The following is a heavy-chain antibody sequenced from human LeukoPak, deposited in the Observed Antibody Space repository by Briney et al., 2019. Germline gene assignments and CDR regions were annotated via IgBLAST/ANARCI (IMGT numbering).Heavy chain of an antibody. D-gene: IGHD3-3*01. CDR1: GVSISSSNSY. CDR2: IYHSGST. Sequence: SETLSLTCTVSGVSISSSNSYWGWIRQPPGKGLEWIGSIYHSGSTYYNPSLKSRVTISVDTSKNEFSLNLTSVTAADTAIYYCARGLASGYPPIPFDYWGQGTLVTVSS. J-gene: IGHJ4*02. V-gene: IGHV4-39*07. CDR3: ARGLASGYPPIPFDY.